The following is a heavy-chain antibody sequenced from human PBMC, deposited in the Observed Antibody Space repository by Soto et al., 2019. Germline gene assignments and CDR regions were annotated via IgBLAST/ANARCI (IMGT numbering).Heavy chain of an antibody. CDR3: ARDIGGRWLQLGYYYYYGMDV. CDR2: IWFDGINK. Sequence: GGSLRLSCAASGFTFSSYGMHWVRQAPCKGLEWVAVIWFDGINKYYADSVKGRFTMSRDNSKNTLYLQMDSLRAEDTAVYYCARDIGGRWLQLGYYYYYGMDVWGQGTTVTVSS. V-gene: IGHV3-33*01. CDR1: GFTFSSYG. J-gene: IGHJ6*02. D-gene: IGHD5-12*01.